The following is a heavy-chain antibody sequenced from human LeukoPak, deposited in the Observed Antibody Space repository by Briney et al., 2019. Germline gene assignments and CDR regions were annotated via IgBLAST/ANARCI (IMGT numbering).Heavy chain of an antibody. CDR3: ARAPRQQLVPYYYYYMDV. J-gene: IGHJ6*03. Sequence: SETLSLTCAVYGGSFSGYYWSWIRQPPGKGLEWIGEINHSGGTNYNPSLKSRVTISVDTSKNQFSLKLSSVTAADTAVYYCARAPRQQLVPYYYYYMDVWGKGTTVTVSS. D-gene: IGHD6-13*01. CDR1: GGSFSGYY. V-gene: IGHV4-34*01. CDR2: INHSGGT.